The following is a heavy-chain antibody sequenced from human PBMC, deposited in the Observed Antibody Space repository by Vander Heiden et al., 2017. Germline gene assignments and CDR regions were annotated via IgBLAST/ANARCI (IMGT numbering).Heavy chain of an antibody. CDR3: ARDLHDYGSETYLGSIGSNYGMDV. J-gene: IGHJ6*02. CDR2: ISYDGSAK. V-gene: IGHV3-30-3*01. Sequence: QVQLVESGGGVVQPGGSLRLSCAASGFTFSDYAMHWVRQAPGKGLEWVTLISYDGSAKKYADSVKDRFTISRDDSENTLYLQMNSLRADDTAVYYCARDLHDYGSETYLGSIGSNYGMDVWGQGTTVAVSS. CDR1: GFTFSDYA. D-gene: IGHD3-10*01.